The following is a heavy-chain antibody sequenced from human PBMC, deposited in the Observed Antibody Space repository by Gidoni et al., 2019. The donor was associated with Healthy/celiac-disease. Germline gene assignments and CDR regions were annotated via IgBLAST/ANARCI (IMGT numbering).Heavy chain of an antibody. V-gene: IGHV3-30*04. Sequence: QVQLVESGGGVVQPGRSLRLSCAASGFTFSGYAMHWVRQAPGKGLEWVAVISYDGSNKYYADSVKGRFTISRDNSKNTLYLQMNSLRAEDTAVYYCASALGYYDFWSGLSYYYYGMDVWGQGTTVTVSS. CDR3: ASALGYYDFWSGLSYYYYGMDV. D-gene: IGHD3-3*01. CDR1: GFTFSGYA. CDR2: ISYDGSNK. J-gene: IGHJ6*02.